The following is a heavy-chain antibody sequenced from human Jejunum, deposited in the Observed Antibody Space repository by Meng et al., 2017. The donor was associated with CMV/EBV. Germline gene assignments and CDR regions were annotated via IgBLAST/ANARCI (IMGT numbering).Heavy chain of an antibody. Sequence: CAVSGGSFKNDYWSWIRQPPGKGLEWIGYIYNSKGTDYNPSLRSRVTMSVDTSKNQFSLKLTSVTFADTAVYYCARETSSWPFDSWGQGTLVTVSS. CDR2: IYNSKGT. J-gene: IGHJ4*02. CDR1: GGSFKNDY. CDR3: ARETSSWPFDS. V-gene: IGHV4-59*01. D-gene: IGHD6-13*01.